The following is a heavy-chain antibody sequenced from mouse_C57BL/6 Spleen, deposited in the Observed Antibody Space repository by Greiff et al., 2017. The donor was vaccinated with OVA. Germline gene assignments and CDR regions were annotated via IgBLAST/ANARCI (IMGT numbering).Heavy chain of an antibody. Sequence: EVKLEESGGGLVKPGGSLKLSCAASGFTFSDYGMHWVRQAPEKGLEWVAYISSGSSTIYYADTVKGRFTISRDNAKNTLFLQMTSLRSEDTAMYYCARGDLGLRNYFDYWGQGTTLTVSS. V-gene: IGHV5-17*01. CDR2: ISSGSSTI. CDR3: ARGDLGLRNYFDY. J-gene: IGHJ2*01. D-gene: IGHD2-4*01. CDR1: GFTFSDYG.